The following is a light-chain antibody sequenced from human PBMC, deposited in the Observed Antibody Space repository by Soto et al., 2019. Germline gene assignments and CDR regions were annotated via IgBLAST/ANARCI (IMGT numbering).Light chain of an antibody. CDR2: LGS. Sequence: EIVLTQSPLSLPVTPGEPASISCRSSQNLLHSNGYNYLNWYLQKPGQSPQLLIYLGSNRASGVPDRFSGRGSGTDFTLTINRVEAEDVGLYFCAQGLATPFTFGGGTKVDIK. CDR3: AQGLATPFT. CDR1: QNLLHSNGYNY. J-gene: IGKJ4*01. V-gene: IGKV2-28*01.